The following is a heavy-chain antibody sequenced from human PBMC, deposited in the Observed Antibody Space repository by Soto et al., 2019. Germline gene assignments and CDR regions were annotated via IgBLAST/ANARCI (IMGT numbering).Heavy chain of an antibody. CDR3: GRVDVIAAAGTVDV. Sequence: QVQLVESGGGVVQPGRSLRLSCAASGFTFSSYGMHWVRQAPGKGLEWVAVISYDGSNKYYADSVKGRFTISRDNSKNTLYLQMNSLRAEDTAVYYCGRVDVIAAAGTVDVWGQGTTVTVSS. V-gene: IGHV3-30*03. J-gene: IGHJ6*02. CDR2: ISYDGSNK. CDR1: GFTFSSYG. D-gene: IGHD6-13*01.